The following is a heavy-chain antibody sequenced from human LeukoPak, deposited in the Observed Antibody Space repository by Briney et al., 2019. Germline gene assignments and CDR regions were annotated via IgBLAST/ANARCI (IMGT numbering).Heavy chain of an antibody. Sequence: GASVKVSCKASGYTFTSYYMHWVRQAPGQGLEWMGIINPSGGSTSYAQKFQGRVTMTRDTSTSTVYMELSSPRSEDTAVYYCARDYGDYVLSYWGQGTLVAVSS. CDR2: INPSGGST. CDR3: ARDYGDYVLSY. V-gene: IGHV1-46*01. J-gene: IGHJ4*02. CDR1: GYTFTSYY. D-gene: IGHD4-17*01.